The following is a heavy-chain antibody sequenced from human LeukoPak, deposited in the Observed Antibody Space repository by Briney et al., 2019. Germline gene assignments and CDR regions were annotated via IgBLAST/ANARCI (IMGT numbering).Heavy chain of an antibody. D-gene: IGHD5-12*01. J-gene: IGHJ3*02. CDR2: INQDGSTK. CDR3: ARNIGYEALDM. Sequence: PGGSLRLSCAASGCTFNRYWINWVRQAPGKGLEWVAEINQDGSTKNYVESVKGRFTISRDSAKKSLHLQMNSLRADDTAVYYCARNIGYEALDMWGQGTMVTV. CDR1: GCTFNRYW. V-gene: IGHV3-7*03.